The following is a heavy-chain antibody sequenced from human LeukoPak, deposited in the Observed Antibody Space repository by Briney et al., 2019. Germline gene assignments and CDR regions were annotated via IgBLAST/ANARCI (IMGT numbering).Heavy chain of an antibody. D-gene: IGHD3-22*01. CDR1: GGTFTSYA. Sequence: ASVKVSCKASGGTFTSYAISWVRQAPRQRLEWMGRIIPILGIATYAQKFQGRVTITPDKSTSTAYMELSSLRSEHTAVYYCARASSQITMIATSWGQGTLVTVSS. CDR3: ARASSQITMIATS. CDR2: IIPILGIA. J-gene: IGHJ4*02. V-gene: IGHV1-69*04.